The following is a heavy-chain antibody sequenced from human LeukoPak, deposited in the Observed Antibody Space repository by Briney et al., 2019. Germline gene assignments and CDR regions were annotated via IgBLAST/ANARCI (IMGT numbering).Heavy chain of an antibody. V-gene: IGHV4-59*01. CDR1: GGSTSSYY. D-gene: IGHD5-18*01. J-gene: IGHJ4*02. CDR3: ARDQSGYSYGFDY. Sequence: KASETLSLTCTVSGGSTSSYYWSWIRQPPGKGLEWIGYIYYSGSTNYNPSLKSRVTISVDTSKNQFSLKLSSVTAADTAVYYCARDQSGYSYGFDYWGQGTLVTVSS. CDR2: IYYSGST.